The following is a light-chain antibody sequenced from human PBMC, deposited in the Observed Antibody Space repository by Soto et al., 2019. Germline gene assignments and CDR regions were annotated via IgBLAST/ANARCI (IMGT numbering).Light chain of an antibody. J-gene: IGKJ3*01. CDR2: GAS. V-gene: IGKV3-20*01. CDR3: QQYGDSPLT. Sequence: EVVLTQSPGTLSLSPGERATLSCRASQNVYIKSLAWYQQRPGQTPRLLIYGASTRAAAIPDRFSGSGSGADFALSIDGLEPEDFAIYYCQQYGDSPLTFGPGTRVD. CDR1: QNVYIKS.